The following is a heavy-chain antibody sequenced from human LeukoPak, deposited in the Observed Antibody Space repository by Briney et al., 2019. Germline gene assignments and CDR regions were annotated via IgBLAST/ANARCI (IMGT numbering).Heavy chain of an antibody. V-gene: IGHV3-23*01. CDR1: GFTFSSYA. CDR3: AKRLYDSWAFDI. Sequence: GGSLRLSCAASGFTFSSYAMSWVRQAPGKGLEWVSAISGSGGSTYYADSVKGRFTIPRDNSKNTLYLQMNSLRAEDTAVYYCAKRLYDSWAFDIWGQGTMVTVSS. D-gene: IGHD3-22*01. J-gene: IGHJ3*02. CDR2: ISGSGGST.